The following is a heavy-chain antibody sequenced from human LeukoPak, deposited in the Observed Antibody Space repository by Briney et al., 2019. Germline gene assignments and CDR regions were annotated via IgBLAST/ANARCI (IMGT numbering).Heavy chain of an antibody. J-gene: IGHJ4*02. V-gene: IGHV3-23*01. Sequence: GGSLRLSCAASGFTFSSYAMSWVRQAPGKGLEWVSATSGSGGSTYYADSVKGRFTISRDNSKNTLYLQMNSLRAEDTAVYYCARNYGDYSFDYWGQGTLVTVSS. CDR2: TSGSGGST. CDR3: ARNYGDYSFDY. D-gene: IGHD4-17*01. CDR1: GFTFSSYA.